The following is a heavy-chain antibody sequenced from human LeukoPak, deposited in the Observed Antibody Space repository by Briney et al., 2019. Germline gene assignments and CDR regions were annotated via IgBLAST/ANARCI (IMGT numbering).Heavy chain of an antibody. D-gene: IGHD3-22*01. J-gene: IGHJ3*02. V-gene: IGHV4-34*01. CDR2: INHSGST. CDR3: ARGAMIVVVIQETDAFDI. Sequence: KPSETLSLTCAVYGGSFSGYYWSWIRQPPGKGLEWIGEINHSGSTNYNLSLKSRVTISVDTSKNQFSLKLSSVTAADTAVYYCARGAMIVVVIQETDAFDIWGQGTMVTVSS. CDR1: GGSFSGYY.